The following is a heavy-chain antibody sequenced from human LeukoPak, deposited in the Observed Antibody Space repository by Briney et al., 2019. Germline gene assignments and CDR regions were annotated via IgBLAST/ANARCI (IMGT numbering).Heavy chain of an antibody. CDR1: GFTFSSYA. V-gene: IGHV3-30*04. D-gene: IGHD6-13*01. CDR3: ARGYSSSWPDY. CDR2: ISYDGGNK. J-gene: IGHJ4*02. Sequence: GGSLRLSCAASGFTFSSYAMHWVRQAPGKGLEWVAVISYDGGNKYYADSVKGRFTISRDNSKNTLYLQMNSLRAEDTAVYYCARGYSSSWPDYWGQGTLVTVSS.